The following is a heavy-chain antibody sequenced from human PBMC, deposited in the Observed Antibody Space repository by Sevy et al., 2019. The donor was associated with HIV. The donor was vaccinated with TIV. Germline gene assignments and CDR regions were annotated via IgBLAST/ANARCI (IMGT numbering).Heavy chain of an antibody. CDR1: GYTFTSYG. CDR3: ARDKGEYYYDSSGYYHDAFDI. CDR2: ISAYNGKT. D-gene: IGHD3-22*01. J-gene: IGHJ3*02. Sequence: ASVKVSCKASGYTFTSYGISWVRQAPGQGLEWMGWISAYNGKTNYAQKLQGRVTMTTDTSTSTAYMELKNLRSDDTAVYYWARDKGEYYYDSSGYYHDAFDIWGQGTMVTVSS. V-gene: IGHV1-18*01.